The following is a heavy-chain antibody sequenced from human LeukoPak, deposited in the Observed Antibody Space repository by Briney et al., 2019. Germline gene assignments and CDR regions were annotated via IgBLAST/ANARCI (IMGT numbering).Heavy chain of an antibody. CDR3: ATLIPAAIRYVAFDI. CDR1: GGSISSYY. V-gene: IGHV4-4*07. D-gene: IGHD2-2*02. J-gene: IGHJ3*02. Sequence: PSETLSLTCTVSGGSISSYYWSWIRQPAGKGLEWIGRIYTSGSTNYNPSLKSRVTMSVDTSKNQFSLKLSSVTAADTAVYYCATLIPAAIRYVAFDIWGQGTMVTVSS. CDR2: IYTSGST.